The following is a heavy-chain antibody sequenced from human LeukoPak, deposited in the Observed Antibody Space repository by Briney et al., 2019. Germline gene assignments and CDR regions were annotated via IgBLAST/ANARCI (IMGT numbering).Heavy chain of an antibody. Sequence: GGSLRLSCAASGFTFSSYHMNWVRQAPGKGLEWVSSFTGSGSQVYFADSMKGRFTISRDNAKNSLYLQMNSLRVEDTAIYYCARDIYGDYGFDYWGQGTLVTVSS. D-gene: IGHD4-17*01. CDR2: FTGSGSQV. J-gene: IGHJ4*02. CDR3: ARDIYGDYGFDY. CDR1: GFTFSSYH. V-gene: IGHV3-21*01.